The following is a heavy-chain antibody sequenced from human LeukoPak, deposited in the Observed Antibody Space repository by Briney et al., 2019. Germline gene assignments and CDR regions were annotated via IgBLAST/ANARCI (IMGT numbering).Heavy chain of an antibody. Sequence: TGGSLRLSCAASGFTFDDYVMHWVRQAPGKGLEWVSGISWNSGNIGYADSVKGRFTISRDNAKNSLYLQMDILKPEDTAFYYCAKVDGYNSGWYDSWGQGTLVTVSS. D-gene: IGHD6-19*01. CDR2: ISWNSGNI. V-gene: IGHV3-9*01. J-gene: IGHJ5*01. CDR3: AKVDGYNSGWYDS. CDR1: GFTFDDYV.